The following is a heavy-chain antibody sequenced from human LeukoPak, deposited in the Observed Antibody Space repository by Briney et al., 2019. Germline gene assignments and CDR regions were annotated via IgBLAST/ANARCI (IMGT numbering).Heavy chain of an antibody. CDR1: GGSISSHY. V-gene: IGHV4-59*11. CDR3: ARGPYDFWSGYYVPQTDYYYYYMDV. Sequence: SSETLSLTCTVSGGSISSHYWSWIRQPPGKGLEWIGYIYYSGSTNYNPSLKSRVTISVDTSKNQFSLKLSSVTAADTAVYYCARGPYDFWSGYYVPQTDYYYYYMDVWGKGTTVTVSS. D-gene: IGHD3-3*01. CDR2: IYYSGST. J-gene: IGHJ6*03.